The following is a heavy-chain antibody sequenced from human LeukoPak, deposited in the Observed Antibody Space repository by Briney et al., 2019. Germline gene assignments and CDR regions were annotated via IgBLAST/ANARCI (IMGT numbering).Heavy chain of an antibody. V-gene: IGHV4-4*07. CDR1: GGSISSYS. CDR2: IYTSGST. D-gene: IGHD2-15*01. J-gene: IGHJ4*02. CDR3: ARARGSYDY. Sequence: SETLSLTCTVSGGSISSYSWSWIRQSAGRGLEWIGRIYTSGSTDDNPSLKSRVTMSVDTSKNQFSLNLTSVTAADTAVYYCARARGSYDYWGQGTLVTVSS.